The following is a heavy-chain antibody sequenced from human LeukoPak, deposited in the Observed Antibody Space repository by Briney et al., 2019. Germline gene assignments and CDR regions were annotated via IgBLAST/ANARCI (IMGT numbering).Heavy chain of an antibody. CDR1: GFTFSDYS. Sequence: GGSLRLSCAASGFTFSDYSMNWVRQAPGKGLEWVSSISSSSSYIYYADSVKGRFTISRDNAKNSLYLQMNSLRAEDTAVYYCARDQYSGYDYIFNYWGQGTLVTVSS. V-gene: IGHV3-21*01. CDR3: ARDQYSGYDYIFNY. D-gene: IGHD5-12*01. J-gene: IGHJ4*02. CDR2: ISSSSSYI.